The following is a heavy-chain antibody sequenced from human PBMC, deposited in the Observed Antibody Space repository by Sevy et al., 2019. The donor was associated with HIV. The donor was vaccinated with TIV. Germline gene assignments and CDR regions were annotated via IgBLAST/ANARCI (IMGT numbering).Heavy chain of an antibody. CDR3: ARHYDILTGYTNSYYYYGMDV. Sequence: ASVKVSCKASGGTFSSYAISWVRQAPGQGLEWMGGIIPIFGTANYAQKFQGRVTLTADESTSTAYMELSSLRSEDTAVYYCARHYDILTGYTNSYYYYGMDVWGQGTTVTVSS. CDR1: GGTFSSYA. J-gene: IGHJ6*02. V-gene: IGHV1-69*13. D-gene: IGHD3-9*01. CDR2: IIPIFGTA.